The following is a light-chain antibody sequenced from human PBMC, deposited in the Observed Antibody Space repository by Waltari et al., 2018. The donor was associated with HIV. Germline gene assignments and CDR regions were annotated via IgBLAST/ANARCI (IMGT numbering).Light chain of an antibody. CDR2: DAS. V-gene: IGKV3-11*01. Sequence: EIVLTQSPATLSLSPGERATLSCRASQSVSSYLAWYQQTPGQAPRLLIYDASNRATGIPARFSGSGSGTDFTLTISSLKPEDFAVYYCQQRSNWPLTFGGGTKVEIK. CDR1: QSVSSY. J-gene: IGKJ4*01. CDR3: QQRSNWPLT.